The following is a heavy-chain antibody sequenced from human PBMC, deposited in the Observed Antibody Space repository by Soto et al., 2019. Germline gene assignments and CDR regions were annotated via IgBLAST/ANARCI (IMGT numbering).Heavy chain of an antibody. V-gene: IGHV1-18*01. Sequence: GASVKVSCKASGYTFTSYGISWVRQAPGQGLEWMGWISAYNGNTNYAQKLQGRVTMTTDTSTSTAYMELRSLRSDDTAVYYCARVLGRSLYGDYALHYMDVWGKGTTVTVSS. CDR3: ARVLGRSLYGDYALHYMDV. D-gene: IGHD4-17*01. CDR1: GYTFTSYG. CDR2: ISAYNGNT. J-gene: IGHJ6*03.